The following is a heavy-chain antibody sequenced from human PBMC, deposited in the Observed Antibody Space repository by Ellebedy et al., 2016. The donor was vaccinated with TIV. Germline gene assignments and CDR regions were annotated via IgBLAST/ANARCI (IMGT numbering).Heavy chain of an antibody. Sequence: GGSLRLSCAASGFSFRSYWMSWVRQAPGKGLEWVANINQDGSAKYYVDSVWGRFTISRDNAKNSLFLQMNSLRAEDMAVYYCATDGSYGDYLSPAHAFEIWGQGTVVAVSS. CDR3: ATDGSYGDYLSPAHAFEI. CDR1: GFSFRSYW. J-gene: IGHJ3*02. D-gene: IGHD4-17*01. CDR2: INQDGSAK. V-gene: IGHV3-7*01.